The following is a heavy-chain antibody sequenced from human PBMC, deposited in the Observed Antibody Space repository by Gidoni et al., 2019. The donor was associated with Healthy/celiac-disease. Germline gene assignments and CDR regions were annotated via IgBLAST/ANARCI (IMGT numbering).Heavy chain of an antibody. CDR2: IYYSGST. V-gene: IGHV4-39*07. CDR3: ARDPYHWNGNYFDY. CDR1: GGSISSSSYY. D-gene: IGHD1-1*01. Sequence: QLQLQESGPGLVKPSETLSLTCTVSGGSISSSSYYWGWIRQPPGKGLEWIGCIYYSGSTYYNPSLKSRVTISVDTSKNQFSLKLSSVTAADTAVYYCARDPYHWNGNYFDYWGQGTLVTVSS. J-gene: IGHJ4*02.